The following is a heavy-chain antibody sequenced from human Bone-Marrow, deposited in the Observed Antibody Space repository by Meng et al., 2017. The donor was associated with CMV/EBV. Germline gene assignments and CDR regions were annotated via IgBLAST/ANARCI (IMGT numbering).Heavy chain of an antibody. Sequence: CAAAGFTFGYDAMSWVRQTAGGGLGWVSAISGSGDSTYYADSVKGRFIISRDNSKNTLYLQMNSRRAEDTAVYYCAQQGLILGAFDIWGQGTMVTVSS. V-gene: IGHV3-23*01. CDR3: AQQGLILGAFDI. CDR2: ISGSGDST. J-gene: IGHJ3*02. CDR1: GFTFGYDA. D-gene: IGHD6-19*01.